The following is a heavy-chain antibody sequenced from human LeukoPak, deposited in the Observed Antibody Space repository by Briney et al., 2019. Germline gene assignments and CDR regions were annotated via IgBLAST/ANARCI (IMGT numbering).Heavy chain of an antibody. Sequence: SGTLSLTCAVSGGSISSGDYYWSWIRQPPGKGLEWIGYIYYSGSTYYNPSLKSRVTISVDTSNNQFSLSLNSVTAADTAVYFCARDGLWGQGTLVTVSS. V-gene: IGHV4-30-4*01. J-gene: IGHJ4*02. CDR3: ARDGL. CDR1: GGSISSGDYY. CDR2: IYYSGST.